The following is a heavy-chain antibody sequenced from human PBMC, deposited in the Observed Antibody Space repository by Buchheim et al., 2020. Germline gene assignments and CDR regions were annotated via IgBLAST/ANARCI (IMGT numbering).Heavy chain of an antibody. CDR1: GFTFSSYE. Sequence: EVQLVESGGGLVQPGGSLRLSCAASGFTFSSYEMNWVRQAPGKGLEWVSYISSSGSTIYYAHSVKGRFTLPRDNAKNSLYLQMNSLRAEDTAVYYCAAHRFLENVEHDYWGQGTL. V-gene: IGHV3-48*03. D-gene: IGHD3-3*01. CDR2: ISSSGSTI. J-gene: IGHJ4*02. CDR3: AAHRFLENVEHDY.